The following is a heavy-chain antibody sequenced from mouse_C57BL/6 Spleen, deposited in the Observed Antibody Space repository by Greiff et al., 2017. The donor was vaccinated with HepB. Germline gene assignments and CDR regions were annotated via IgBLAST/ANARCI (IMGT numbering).Heavy chain of an antibody. CDR1: GYTFTDYN. CDR2: INPNNGGT. Sequence: EVQVVESGPELVKPGASVKMSCKASGYTFTDYNMHWVKQSHGKSLEWIGYINPNNGGTSYNQKFKGKATLTVNKPSSTAYMELRSLTSEDSAVYYCARGWYYFDYWGQGTTLTVSS. J-gene: IGHJ2*01. V-gene: IGHV1-22*01. D-gene: IGHD2-3*01. CDR3: ARGWYYFDY.